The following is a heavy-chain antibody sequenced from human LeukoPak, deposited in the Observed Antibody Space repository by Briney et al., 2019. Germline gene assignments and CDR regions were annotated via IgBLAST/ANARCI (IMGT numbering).Heavy chain of an antibody. V-gene: IGHV3-7*01. D-gene: IGHD6-6*01. CDR1: GFTFSSYW. J-gene: IGHJ4*02. CDR2: IKQDGSEK. Sequence: GGSLRLSCVVSGFTFSSYWMSWVRQAPGKGLEWVANIKQDGSEKYYVDSVKGRFTISRDNAKNSLYLQMNSLRAEDTAVYYCARDSSSSNFDYWGQGTLVTVSS. CDR3: ARDSSSSNFDY.